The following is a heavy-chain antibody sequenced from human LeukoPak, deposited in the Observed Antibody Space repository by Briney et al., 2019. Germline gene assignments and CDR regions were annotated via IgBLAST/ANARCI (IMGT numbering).Heavy chain of an antibody. CDR2: IYYSGST. V-gene: IGHV4-59*01. D-gene: IGHD5-18*01. CDR1: GGSISSYY. Sequence: SETLSLTCTVSGGSISSYYWSWIRQPPGKGLEWIGYIYYSGSTNYNPSLKSRVTISVDTSKNQFSLKLSSVTAAETAVYYCARSSGYSYEFDYWGQGTLVTVSS. J-gene: IGHJ4*02. CDR3: ARSSGYSYEFDY.